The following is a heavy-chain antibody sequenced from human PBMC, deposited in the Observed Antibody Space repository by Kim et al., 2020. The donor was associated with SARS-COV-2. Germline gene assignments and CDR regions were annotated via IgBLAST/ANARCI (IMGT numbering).Heavy chain of an antibody. J-gene: IGHJ3*02. V-gene: IGHV4-30-2*04. CDR3: AREVGMVRGVDAFDI. D-gene: IGHD3-10*01. Sequence: PSLKSRVTISVDTSKNQFSLKLSSVTAADTAVYYCAREVGMVRGVDAFDIWGQGTMVTVSS.